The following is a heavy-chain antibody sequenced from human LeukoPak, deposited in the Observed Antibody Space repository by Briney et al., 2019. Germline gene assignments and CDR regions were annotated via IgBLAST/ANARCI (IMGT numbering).Heavy chain of an antibody. J-gene: IGHJ4*02. CDR1: GFPFSDDW. V-gene: IGHV3-23*01. CDR3: AKGTVTTIDY. Sequence: GGSLRLSCAASGFPFSDDWMSWVRQAPGKGLEWVSAISGSGGSTYYADSVKGRFTISRDNSKNTLYLQMNSLRAEDTAVYYCAKGTVTTIDYWGQGTLVTVSS. CDR2: ISGSGGST. D-gene: IGHD4-17*01.